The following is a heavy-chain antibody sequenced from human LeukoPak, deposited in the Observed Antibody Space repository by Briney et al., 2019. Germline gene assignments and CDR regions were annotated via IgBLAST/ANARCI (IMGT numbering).Heavy chain of an antibody. Sequence: PGGSLRLSCIASGFTFRSFAMHWVRQAPGKGLEWVAFIRFDGNNKYYADSVKGRFTISRDNSKNTLYLQMNSLRPEDTALYYCAKDRGSYSNDAFDMWGQGTMVTVSS. V-gene: IGHV3-30*02. CDR1: GFTFRSFA. CDR3: AKDRGSYSNDAFDM. D-gene: IGHD1-26*01. J-gene: IGHJ3*02. CDR2: IRFDGNNK.